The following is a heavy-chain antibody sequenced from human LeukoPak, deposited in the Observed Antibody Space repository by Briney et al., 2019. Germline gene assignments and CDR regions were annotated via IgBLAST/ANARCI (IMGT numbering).Heavy chain of an antibody. CDR3: AREIDDYGDYDGWFDP. CDR2: IYYSGRT. CDR1: GGSISTYY. J-gene: IGHJ5*02. Sequence: SETLSLTCTVSGGSISTYYWNWIRQPPGKGLEWIGYIYYSGRTNYNPSLKSRVIISVDTSKNQFSLKLSSVTAADTAVYYCAREIDDYGDYDGWFDPWGQGTLVTVSS. D-gene: IGHD4-17*01. V-gene: IGHV4-59*12.